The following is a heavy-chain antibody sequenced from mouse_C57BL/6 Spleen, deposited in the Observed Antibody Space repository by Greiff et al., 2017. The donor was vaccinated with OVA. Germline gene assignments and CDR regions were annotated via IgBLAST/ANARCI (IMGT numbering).Heavy chain of an antibody. D-gene: IGHD1-1*01. Sequence: VQLQQSGAELVKPGASVKMSCKASGYTFTSYWITWVKQRPGQGLEWIGDIYPGSGSTNYNEKFKSKATLTVDTSSSTAYMQLSSLTSEDSAVYYCATAGSSYRYFDVWGTGTTVTVSS. CDR1: GYTFTSYW. CDR2: IYPGSGST. V-gene: IGHV1-55*01. CDR3: ATAGSSYRYFDV. J-gene: IGHJ1*03.